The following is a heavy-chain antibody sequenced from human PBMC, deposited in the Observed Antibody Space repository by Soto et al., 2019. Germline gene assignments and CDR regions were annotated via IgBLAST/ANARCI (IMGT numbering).Heavy chain of an antibody. CDR2: ISAYNGNT. CDR3: ATSAPHPGFDI. V-gene: IGHV1-18*01. CDR1: GYTFTSYG. J-gene: IGHJ3*02. Sequence: QVQLVQSGAEVKKPGASVKVSCKASGYTFTSYGISWVRQAPGQGLEWMGWISAYNGNTNYAQKFQGRVTMTEDTSTDTAYMELSSLRSEDTAVYYCATSAPHPGFDIWGQGTMVTVSS.